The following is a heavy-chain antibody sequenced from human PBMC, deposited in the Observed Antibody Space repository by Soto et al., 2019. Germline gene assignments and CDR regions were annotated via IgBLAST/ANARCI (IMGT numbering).Heavy chain of an antibody. V-gene: IGHV1-69*01. CDR1: GGTFNNYA. J-gene: IGHJ6*02. Sequence: QVQLVQSGAEVKKPGSSVRVSCKASGGTFNNYAISWVRQAPGQGLEWMGGIIPIFGLGNYAQKFRDRVTITADESRTTAYMEMSSLRSEDTAIYYCARGSSSSSSYYYYALDVWGQGTTVTVSS. D-gene: IGHD6-6*01. CDR2: IIPIFGLG. CDR3: ARGSSSSSSYYYYALDV.